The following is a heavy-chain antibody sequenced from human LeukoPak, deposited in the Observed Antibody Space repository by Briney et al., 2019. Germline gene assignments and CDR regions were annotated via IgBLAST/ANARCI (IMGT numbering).Heavy chain of an antibody. CDR1: GFTFGSYN. D-gene: IGHD3-22*01. Sequence: GGSLRLSCAASGFTFGSYNMNWVRQAPGKGLEWVSSISTSSSYIYYADSVKGRFTISRDNAKKSLYLQMNGLRAGDTAVYYCARDGGDYYDSSGYPFHHWGQGTLVTVSS. J-gene: IGHJ1*01. V-gene: IGHV3-21*01. CDR3: ARDGGDYYDSSGYPFHH. CDR2: ISTSSSYI.